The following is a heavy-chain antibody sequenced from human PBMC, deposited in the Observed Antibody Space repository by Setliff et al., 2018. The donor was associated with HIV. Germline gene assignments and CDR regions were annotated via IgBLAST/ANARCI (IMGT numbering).Heavy chain of an antibody. J-gene: IGHJ3*01. CDR2: ISGSGDTI. CDR1: GFRFSDYT. V-gene: IGHV3-23*01. CDR3: AKPANGG. Sequence: GESLKISCAPSGFRFSDYTMTWVRQAPGKGLECVSGISGSGDTIYYADSVKGRFTISRDNSKNILSLQMNSLRAEDTAVYYCAKPANGGWGQGTMVPSPQ.